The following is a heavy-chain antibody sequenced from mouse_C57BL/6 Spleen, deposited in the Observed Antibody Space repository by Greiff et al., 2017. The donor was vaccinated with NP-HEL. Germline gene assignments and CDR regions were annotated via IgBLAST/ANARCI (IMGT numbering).Heavy chain of an antibody. Sequence: HVQLQQPGAELVMPGASVKLSCKASGYTFTSYWMHWVKQRPGQGLEWIGEIDPSDSYTNYNQKFKGKSTLTVDKSSSTAYMQLSSLTSEDSAVYYCAISSPLAMDYWGQGTSVTVSS. J-gene: IGHJ4*01. D-gene: IGHD1-1*01. CDR3: AISSPLAMDY. V-gene: IGHV1-69*01. CDR1: GYTFTSYW. CDR2: IDPSDSYT.